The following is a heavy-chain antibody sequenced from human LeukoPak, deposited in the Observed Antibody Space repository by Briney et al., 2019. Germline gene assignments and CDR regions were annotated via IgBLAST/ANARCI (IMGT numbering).Heavy chain of an antibody. D-gene: IGHD2-15*01. Sequence: SVTLSLTCTVSGGPMSSYYWICLRQPPGKGLEGIGYIYYSGRTNYNPSLKSRVTISVDTSKNQFSLKLSSVTAADTAVYYCARDGYCSGGSCYATPGSFDYWGQGTLVTVSS. V-gene: IGHV4-59*01. CDR3: ARDGYCSGGSCYATPGSFDY. CDR2: IYYSGRT. CDR1: GGPMSSYY. J-gene: IGHJ4*02.